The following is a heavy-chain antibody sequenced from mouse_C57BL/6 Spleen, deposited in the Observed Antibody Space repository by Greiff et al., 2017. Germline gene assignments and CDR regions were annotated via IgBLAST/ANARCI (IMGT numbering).Heavy chain of an antibody. D-gene: IGHD2-2*01. CDR2: ISPGDGDT. J-gene: IGHJ4*01. CDR3: ARWLPYAMDY. CDR1: GYAFSSSW. Sequence: QVHVKQSGPELVKPGASVKISCKASGYAFSSSWMNWVKQRPGKGLEWIGRISPGDGDTNYNGKFKGKATMTADKSSSTAYMPLGSLTSEDSAVYFCARWLPYAMDYWGQGTSVTVSS. V-gene: IGHV1-82*01.